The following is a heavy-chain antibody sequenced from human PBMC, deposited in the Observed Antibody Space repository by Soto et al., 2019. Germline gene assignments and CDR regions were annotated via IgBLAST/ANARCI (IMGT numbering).Heavy chain of an antibody. Sequence: GGSLRLSCAASGFTFSSYAMHWVRQAPGKGLEWVAVISYDGSNKYYADSVKGRFTISRDNAKNSLYLQMNSLRAEDTALYYCGKAKAAADFDAFDMWGQGTMVTVSS. V-gene: IGHV3-30-3*02. CDR3: GKAKAAADFDAFDM. J-gene: IGHJ3*02. D-gene: IGHD6-13*01. CDR2: ISYDGSNK. CDR1: GFTFSSYA.